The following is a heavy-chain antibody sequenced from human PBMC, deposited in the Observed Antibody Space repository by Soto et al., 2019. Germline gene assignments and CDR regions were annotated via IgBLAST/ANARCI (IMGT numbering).Heavy chain of an antibody. Sequence: SETLSLTCTVSGGSISSSSYYWGWIRQPPGKGLEWIGSIYYSGSTYYNPSLKSRVTISVDTSKNQFSPKLSSVTAADTAVYYCARVVPAAILDYWGQGTLVTVSS. CDR1: GGSISSSSYY. CDR2: IYYSGST. D-gene: IGHD2-2*01. J-gene: IGHJ4*02. CDR3: ARVVPAAILDY. V-gene: IGHV4-39*01.